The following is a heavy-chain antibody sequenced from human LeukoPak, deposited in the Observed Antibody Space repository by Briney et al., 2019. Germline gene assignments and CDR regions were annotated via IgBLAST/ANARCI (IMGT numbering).Heavy chain of an antibody. Sequence: GASVKVSCRASGYTFTGSYIHWVRQAPGQGLEWMGWINPNSGGTNYAQKFQGRVTMTRDTSISTAYMELSRLRSDDTAVYYCARDPEITYLAPPPLASISSSSSFGYGVGWFDPWGQGTLVTVSS. V-gene: IGHV1-2*02. CDR2: INPNSGGT. D-gene: IGHD6-6*01. CDR1: GYTFTGSY. J-gene: IGHJ5*02. CDR3: ARDPEITYLAPPPLASISSSSSFGYGVGWFDP.